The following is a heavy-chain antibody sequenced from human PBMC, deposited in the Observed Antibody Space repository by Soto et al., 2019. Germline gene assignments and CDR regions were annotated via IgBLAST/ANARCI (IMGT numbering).Heavy chain of an antibody. CDR1: GFTFSSCA. D-gene: IGHD3-3*01. V-gene: IGHV3-30-3*01. CDR3: ARDNRDLRIWEWAYYFDY. J-gene: IGHJ4*02. Sequence: QVQLVESGGGVVQPGRSLRLSCAASGFTFSSCAMHWVRQAPGKGLEWVALISYDGSNKYYADSMKDRSTISRDNSKNTVSLQMNSLRAKDTAVHDCARDNRDLRIWEWAYYFDYWGQGTLVTVSS. CDR2: ISYDGSNK.